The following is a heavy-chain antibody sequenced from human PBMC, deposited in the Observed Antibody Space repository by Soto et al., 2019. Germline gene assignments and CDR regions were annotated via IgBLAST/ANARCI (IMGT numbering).Heavy chain of an antibody. CDR3: AAVRIAVAVGNYYYGMDV. J-gene: IGHJ6*02. CDR2: MNPNSGNT. D-gene: IGHD6-19*01. V-gene: IGHV1-8*01. CDR1: GYTFTSYD. Sequence: ASVKVSCKASGYTFTSYDINWVRQATGQGLEWMGWMNPNSGNTGYAQKFQGRVTMTRNTSISTAYMELSSLRSQDTAVYYCAAVRIAVAVGNYYYGMDVWGQGTTVTVSS.